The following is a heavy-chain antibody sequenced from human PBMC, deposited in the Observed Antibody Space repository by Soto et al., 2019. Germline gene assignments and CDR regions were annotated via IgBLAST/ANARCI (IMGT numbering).Heavy chain of an antibody. CDR3: AKNYSDSRSYGVGHDI. CDR2: ISGSGGTT. CDR1: GFTFSTYA. D-gene: IGHD3-10*01. J-gene: IGHJ4*02. Sequence: EVQMLESGGDLVQPGWSLRLSCAASGFTFSTYAMSWVRQTAGKWLEWVSAISGSGGTTYYADSVKGRVTDSRDNSKNTLYLQINRLRGKDTTVYYCAKNYSDSRSYGVGHDIWGQGNLVSVTS. V-gene: IGHV3-23*01.